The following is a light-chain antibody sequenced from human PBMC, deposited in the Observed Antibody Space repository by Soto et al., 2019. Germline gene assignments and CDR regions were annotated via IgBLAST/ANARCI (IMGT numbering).Light chain of an antibody. CDR3: EAWDDSRYGAV. V-gene: IGLV1-44*01. J-gene: IGLJ2*01. Sequence: QSVLTQPPSASGTPGQGVTISCSGSSCNIGTNTVNWYKQLPGTAPNLLIYSNDLRPSGVPDRFSGSKSGTSASLAISGLQSEDEADYYCEAWDDSRYGAVFGGGTKLTVL. CDR2: SND. CDR1: SCNIGTNT.